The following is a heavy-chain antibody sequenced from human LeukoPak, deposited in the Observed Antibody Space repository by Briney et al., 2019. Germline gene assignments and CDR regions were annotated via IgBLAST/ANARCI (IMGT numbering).Heavy chain of an antibody. J-gene: IGHJ4*02. V-gene: IGHV4-59*01. CDR2: IYYSGST. Sequence: SETLSLTCTVSGGSISSYYWSWIRQPPGKGLEWIGCIYYSGSTNYNPSLKSRVTISVDTSKNQFSLKLSSVTAADTAVYYCARRRRVSAAAAKYYLDYWGQGTLVTVSS. CDR1: GGSISSYY. D-gene: IGHD6-13*01. CDR3: ARRRRVSAAAAKYYLDY.